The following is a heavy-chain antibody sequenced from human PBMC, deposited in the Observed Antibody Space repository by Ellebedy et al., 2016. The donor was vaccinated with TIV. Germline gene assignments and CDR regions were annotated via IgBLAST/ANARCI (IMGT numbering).Heavy chain of an antibody. CDR1: GFFFSDYA. CDR3: AKDRIVGARKFDD. Sequence: PGGSLRLSCAASGFFFSDYAMSWVRQAPGKGLEWVSSISGSGGTTYYADSVKGRLTISRDNSKNTLFLQMNSLRAEDTAVYYCAKDRIVGARKFDDWGQGTLVTVSS. CDR2: ISGSGGTT. D-gene: IGHD1-26*01. V-gene: IGHV3-23*01. J-gene: IGHJ4*02.